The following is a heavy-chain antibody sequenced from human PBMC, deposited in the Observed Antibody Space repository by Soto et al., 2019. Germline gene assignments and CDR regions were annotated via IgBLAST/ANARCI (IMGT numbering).Heavy chain of an antibody. J-gene: IGHJ3*02. V-gene: IGHV3-30*18. D-gene: IGHD3-3*01. Sequence: QVQLVESGGGVVQPGRSLRLSCAASGFTFSSYGMHWVRQAPGKGLEWVAVISYDGSNKYYADSVKGRFTISRDNSKNTLYLQMNSLRAEDTAVYYCANDLTIFGVNDAFDIWGQGTMVTVSS. CDR3: ANDLTIFGVNDAFDI. CDR1: GFTFSSYG. CDR2: ISYDGSNK.